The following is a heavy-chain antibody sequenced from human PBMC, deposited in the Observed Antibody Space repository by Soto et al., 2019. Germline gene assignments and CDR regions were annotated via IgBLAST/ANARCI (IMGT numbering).Heavy chain of an antibody. CDR3: ARVSYYYDSSGYYYFDY. D-gene: IGHD3-22*01. CDR2: VYYSGIT. Sequence: SETLSLTCTVSGGSINNHYWSWIRQPPGKGLEWLGYVYYSGITNYNPSLKSRVTISVDTSKNQFSLKLSSVTAADTAMYYCARVSYYYDSSGYYYFDYWGQGTLVTVSS. V-gene: IGHV4-59*11. CDR1: GGSINNHY. J-gene: IGHJ4*02.